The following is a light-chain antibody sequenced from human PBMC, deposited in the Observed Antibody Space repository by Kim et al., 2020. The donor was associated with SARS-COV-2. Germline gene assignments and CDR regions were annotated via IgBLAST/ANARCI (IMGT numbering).Light chain of an antibody. Sequence: VSPGGRVTLSCRASQSVGGNLAWYQQKPGQAPGLLIFGASTRATGIPARFSGSGSGTDFPLTISSLQPEDSAVYYCQQYNNWPPWTFGLGTKLEI. CDR3: QQYNNWPPWT. J-gene: IGKJ1*01. CDR2: GAS. V-gene: IGKV3-15*01. CDR1: QSVGGN.